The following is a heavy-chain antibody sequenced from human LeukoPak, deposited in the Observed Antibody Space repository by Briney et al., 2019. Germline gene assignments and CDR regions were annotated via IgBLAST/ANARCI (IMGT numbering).Heavy chain of an antibody. CDR2: TYYRSKWYN. V-gene: IGHV6-1*01. D-gene: IGHD1-14*01. CDR3: ARDALTVGVDRGWFDP. Sequence: SQTLPLTCAISGDSVSSNSAAWNWIRQSPSRGLEWLGRTYYRSKWYNDYAVSVKSRITINPDTSKNQFSLKLSSVTAADTAVYYCARDALTVGVDRGWFDPWGQGTLVTVSS. CDR1: GDSVSSNSAA. J-gene: IGHJ5*02.